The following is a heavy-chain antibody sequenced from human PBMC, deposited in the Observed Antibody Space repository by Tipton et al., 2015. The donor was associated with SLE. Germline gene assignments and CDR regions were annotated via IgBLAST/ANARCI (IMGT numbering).Heavy chain of an antibody. Sequence: TLSLTCTVSGGSISSGNYYWSWIRQPAGKGLEWIGRIYTSGSTNYSPSLKSRVTISVDTSKNQFSLKLSSVTAADTAVYYCARTHDYGDPGGQHWGQGTLVTVSS. D-gene: IGHD4-17*01. CDR2: IYTSGST. V-gene: IGHV4-61*02. CDR3: ARTHDYGDPGGQH. CDR1: GGSISSGNYY. J-gene: IGHJ1*01.